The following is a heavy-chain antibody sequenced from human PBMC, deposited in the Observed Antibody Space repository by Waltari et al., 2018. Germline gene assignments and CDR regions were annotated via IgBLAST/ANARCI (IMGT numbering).Heavy chain of an antibody. V-gene: IGHV4-59*11. CDR3: ARGRRGQLGHTWFDP. D-gene: IGHD2-2*01. Sequence: QVQLQESGPRVVKPSGTLSLTCSVSNGSMTGRYWSWIRQAPGSGLEWLATIYYRGRAAYHPPLKSRLTITVDTSLNQFSLNLKSVSTMDTAIYYCARGRRGQLGHTWFDPWGQGTQVTVSS. CDR1: NGSMTGRY. CDR2: IYYRGRA. J-gene: IGHJ5*02.